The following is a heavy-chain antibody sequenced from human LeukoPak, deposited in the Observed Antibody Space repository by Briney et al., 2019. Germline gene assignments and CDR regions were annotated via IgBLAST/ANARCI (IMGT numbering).Heavy chain of an antibody. CDR2: IYTTGST. J-gene: IGHJ3*02. CDR1: VGSISSYY. CDR3: ARVPVSRGFDI. Sequence: KPSETLSLTCTVSVGSISSYYWNWIRQPAGKGLEWIGRIYTTGSTNYNPSLKSRVTMSVDTSKTQFSLKLSSVTAADTAVYYCARVPVSRGFDIWGQGTMVTVSS. V-gene: IGHV4-4*07. D-gene: IGHD3-10*01.